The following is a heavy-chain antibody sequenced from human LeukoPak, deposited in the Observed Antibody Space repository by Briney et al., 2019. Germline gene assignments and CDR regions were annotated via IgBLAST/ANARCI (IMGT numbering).Heavy chain of an antibody. Sequence: PSETLSLTCTVSGGSISYYYWSWIRQPPGKGLEWIGYIYYSGSTNYNPSLKGRVTISVDTSKNQFSLKLSSVTVADTAVYYCARDAYSSSYMDVWGKGTTVTVSS. CDR3: ARDAYSSSYMDV. CDR1: GGSISYYY. CDR2: IYYSGST. V-gene: IGHV4-59*01. D-gene: IGHD6-13*01. J-gene: IGHJ6*03.